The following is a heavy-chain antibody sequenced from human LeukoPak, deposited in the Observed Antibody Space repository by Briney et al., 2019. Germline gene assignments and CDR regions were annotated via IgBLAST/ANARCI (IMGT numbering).Heavy chain of an antibody. J-gene: IGHJ5*02. D-gene: IGHD3-3*01. CDR1: GGSFSGYY. V-gene: IGHV4-34*01. Sequence: SETLSLTCAVYGGSFSGYYWSWIRQPPGKGREWIGEINHSGSTNYNPSLKSRVTISVDTSKNQFSLKLSSVTAADTAVYYCARGPAFYDSSATDWFDPWGQGTLVTVSS. CDR3: ARGPAFYDSSATDWFDP. CDR2: INHSGST.